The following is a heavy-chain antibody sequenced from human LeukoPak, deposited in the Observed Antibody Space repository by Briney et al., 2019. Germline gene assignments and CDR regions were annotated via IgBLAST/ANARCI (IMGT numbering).Heavy chain of an antibody. CDR1: GFTFDDYG. Sequence: GGSLRLSCAASGFTFDDYGMSWVRQAPGKGLEWVSGINRNGGSTGYADSVKGRFTISRDNAKNSLYLQMNSLRAEDTALYHCARVDLVTASYGMDVWGQGTTVTVSS. D-gene: IGHD2-21*02. V-gene: IGHV3-20*01. J-gene: IGHJ6*02. CDR3: ARVDLVTASYGMDV. CDR2: INRNGGST.